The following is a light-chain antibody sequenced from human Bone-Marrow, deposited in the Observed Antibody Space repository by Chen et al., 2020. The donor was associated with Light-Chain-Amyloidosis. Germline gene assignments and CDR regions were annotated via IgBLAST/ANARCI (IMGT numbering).Light chain of an antibody. V-gene: IGLV2-23*02. J-gene: IGLJ1*01. CDR2: GVS. CDR1: SSDVGGSKL. CDR3: RSYAGDSTYV. Sequence: QSALTQPASVSGSPGQSITISCTGTSSDVGGSKLVSWYQQPPGKAAKIMIYGVSTRPSGVSNRFSRYNSGNSASLTISGLQAEDESDYYCRSYAGDSTYVFGIGTKVTVL.